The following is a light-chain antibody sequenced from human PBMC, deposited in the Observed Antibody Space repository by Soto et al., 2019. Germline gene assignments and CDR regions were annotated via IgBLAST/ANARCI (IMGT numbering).Light chain of an antibody. J-gene: IGKJ2*01. CDR1: QSVNSK. CDR3: QQFGSFVYT. CDR2: GAS. Sequence: IVMTQSPVTLSVSPGERATLSCRASQSVNSKLAWYQQKPGQAPRLLIYGASTRATDIPARFSGSGSGTEFTLTISSLQSEDFAVYFCQQFGSFVYTFGQGTKLEI. V-gene: IGKV3-15*01.